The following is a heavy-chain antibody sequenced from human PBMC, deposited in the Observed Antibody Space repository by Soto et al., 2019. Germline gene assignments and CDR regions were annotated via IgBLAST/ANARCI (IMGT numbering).Heavy chain of an antibody. D-gene: IGHD4-4*01. Sequence: HPGGSLRLSCAASGFTFSSYEMNWVRQAPGKGLEWVSSISSSGSTIYYADSVKGRFTISRDNAKNSLYLQMNSLRAEDTAVYYCARPTTVYYGMDVWGQGTTVTVSS. J-gene: IGHJ6*02. CDR1: GFTFSSYE. V-gene: IGHV3-48*03. CDR3: ARPTTVYYGMDV. CDR2: ISSSGSTI.